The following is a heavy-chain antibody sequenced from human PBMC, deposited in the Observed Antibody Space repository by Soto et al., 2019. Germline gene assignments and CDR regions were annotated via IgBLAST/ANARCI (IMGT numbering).Heavy chain of an antibody. Sequence: EVQLVESGGDLVQPGGSLRLSCEVSGFTLRNYWMHWVRQAPRKGLVWVARINSDGTYTTYADSVKGRFTISRDTAKNTLYLQMNSLRAEDTAVYYCAKGEEFYGEGDFDHWGQGTLVTVSS. CDR3: AKGEEFYGEGDFDH. CDR2: INSDGTYT. D-gene: IGHD4-17*01. J-gene: IGHJ4*02. CDR1: GFTLRNYW. V-gene: IGHV3-74*01.